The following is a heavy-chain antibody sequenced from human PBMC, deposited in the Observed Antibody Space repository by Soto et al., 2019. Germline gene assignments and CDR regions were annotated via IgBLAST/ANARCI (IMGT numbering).Heavy chain of an antibody. Sequence: SQTLSLTCAISGDSVSSNSAAWNWIRQSPSRGLEWLGRTYYRSKWYNDYAVSVKSRITINPDTSKNQFSLQLNSVTPEDTAVYYCARDTPMVHRWGVGSYYYGMDVWGQGTTVTVSS. CDR2: TYYRSKWYN. D-gene: IGHD3-16*01. V-gene: IGHV6-1*01. CDR3: ARDTPMVHRWGVGSYYYGMDV. CDR1: GDSVSSNSAA. J-gene: IGHJ6*02.